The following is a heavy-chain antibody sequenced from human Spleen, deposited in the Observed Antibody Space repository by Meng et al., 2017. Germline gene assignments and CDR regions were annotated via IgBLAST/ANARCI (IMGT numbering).Heavy chain of an antibody. V-gene: IGHV4-4*02. J-gene: IGHJ4*02. CDR1: GGSISSING. CDR3: ARGPTTMAHDFDY. D-gene: IGHD4-11*01. CDR2: INHSGST. Sequence: LRDGGPGRVRPSGSRPLTWPVPGGSISSINGWGWIRQPPGKGLEWIGEINHSGSTNYNPSLESRATISVDTSQNNLSLKLSSVTAADSAVYYCARGPTTMAHDFDYWGQGTLVTVSS.